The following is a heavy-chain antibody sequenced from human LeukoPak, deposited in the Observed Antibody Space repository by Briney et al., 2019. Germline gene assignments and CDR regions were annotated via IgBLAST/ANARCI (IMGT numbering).Heavy chain of an antibody. J-gene: IGHJ3*02. V-gene: IGHV4-4*02. CDR3: ARDTYYYGSGSYSDAFDI. Sequence: SGTLSLTCAVSGGSISSSNWWSWVRQPPGKGLEWIGEIYYSGSTNYNPSLKSRVTISVDTSKNQFSLKLSSVTAADTAVYYCARDTYYYGSGSYSDAFDIWGQGTMVTVSS. CDR2: IYYSGST. CDR1: GGSISSSNW. D-gene: IGHD3-10*01.